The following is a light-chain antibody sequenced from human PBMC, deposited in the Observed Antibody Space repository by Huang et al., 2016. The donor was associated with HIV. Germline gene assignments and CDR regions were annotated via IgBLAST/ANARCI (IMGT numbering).Light chain of an antibody. CDR3: EHSYNTPV. V-gene: IGKV1-39*01. CDR2: GSS. Sequence: DIQMTQSPSSLSASVGDRVTITCRSSQNIDTFLNLYQQKPGKAPKLLIYGSSILHSGVPSRFSASGTGTRFTLTIASLQPEDFATYYCEHSYNTPVFGPGTKVDI. J-gene: IGKJ3*01. CDR1: QNIDTF.